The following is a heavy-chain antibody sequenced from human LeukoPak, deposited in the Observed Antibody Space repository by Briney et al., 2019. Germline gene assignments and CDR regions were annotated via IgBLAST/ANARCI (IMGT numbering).Heavy chain of an antibody. CDR2: IAAYNSKT. CDR1: GYNFARYG. CDR3: VRMGSVVATMSNY. Sequence: ASVKVSCKTSGYNFARYGVTWVRQAPGRGLEWMGWIAAYNSKTDFAQKVQDRLVLTTDTSTSTAYMELRNLTSDDTAVYYCVRMGSVVATMSNYWGQGTLVLVSS. D-gene: IGHD5-12*01. V-gene: IGHV1-18*04. J-gene: IGHJ4*02.